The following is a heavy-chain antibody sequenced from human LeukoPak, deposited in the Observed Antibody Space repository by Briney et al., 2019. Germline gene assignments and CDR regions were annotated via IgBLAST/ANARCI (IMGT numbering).Heavy chain of an antibody. Sequence: GGSLRLSCAASGFTFSSYSMNWVRQAPGKGLEWVSYISSSSSTIYYADSVKGRFTISRDNAKNSLYLQMNSLRAEDTAVYYCARGEVAARFDPWGQGTLVTVSS. J-gene: IGHJ5*02. CDR1: GFTFSSYS. CDR2: ISSSSSTI. D-gene: IGHD6-6*01. V-gene: IGHV3-48*01. CDR3: ARGEVAARFDP.